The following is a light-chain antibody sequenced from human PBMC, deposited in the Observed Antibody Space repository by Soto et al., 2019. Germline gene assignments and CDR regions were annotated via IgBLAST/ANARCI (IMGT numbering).Light chain of an antibody. CDR2: GAS. J-gene: IGKJ1*01. CDR3: QQYNNWPRT. V-gene: IGKV2D-29*01. Sequence: DIVMTQTPLSMSVTPGQPAHISCKSSQSLLNSDGKTYLYWYLQKPGQPPQLLIYGASTRATGIPARFSGSGSGTEFTLTINSLQSEDFAVYYCQQYNNWPRTFGQGTKVDI. CDR1: QSLLNSDGKTY.